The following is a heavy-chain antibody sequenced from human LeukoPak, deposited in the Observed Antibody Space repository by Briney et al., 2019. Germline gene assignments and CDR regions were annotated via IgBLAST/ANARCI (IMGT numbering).Heavy chain of an antibody. D-gene: IGHD3-10*01. V-gene: IGHV4-59*01. CDR2: IYYRVTS. J-gene: IGHJ4*02. CDR3: ARAVGGDGSGSL. Sequence: SETLSLTCTISGDSISTYYWSWIRQPPGKGLEWIGYIYYRVTSDYNHSLKSRVTMSVDMSTRQISLKLSSVTAADTAVYYCARAVGGDGSGSLWGPGTLVTVSS. CDR1: GDSISTYY.